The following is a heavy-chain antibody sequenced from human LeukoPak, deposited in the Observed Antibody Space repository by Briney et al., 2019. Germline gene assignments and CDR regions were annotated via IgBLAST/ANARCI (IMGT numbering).Heavy chain of an antibody. V-gene: IGHV3-7*03. D-gene: IGHD3-10*01. CDR2: IKNDGSEK. CDR3: AKGPLRGVTKGPIDF. J-gene: IGHJ4*02. CDR1: GFTFSSHW. Sequence: GGSLRLSCAASGFTFSSHWMSSVRQAPGKGLEWVANIKNDGSEKYYADSVKGRFTISRDNSKNTLYLQMNSLRAEDTAIYYCAKGPLRGVTKGPIDFWGQGTLVTVSS.